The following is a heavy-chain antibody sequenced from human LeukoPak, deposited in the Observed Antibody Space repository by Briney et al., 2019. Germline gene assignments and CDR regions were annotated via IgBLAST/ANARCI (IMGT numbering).Heavy chain of an antibody. D-gene: IGHD3-10*01. Sequence: SETLSLTCTVSGGSISSSSHHWDWIRQPPGQGLEWIGSIFYSGSTYYSPSLKSRVTISVDTSKNQFSLKLSSVTAADTAVYYCASIGGSGSYYAGIDYWGQGTLVTVSS. V-gene: IGHV4-39*01. CDR3: ASIGGSGSYYAGIDY. CDR2: IFYSGST. CDR1: GGSISSSSHH. J-gene: IGHJ4*02.